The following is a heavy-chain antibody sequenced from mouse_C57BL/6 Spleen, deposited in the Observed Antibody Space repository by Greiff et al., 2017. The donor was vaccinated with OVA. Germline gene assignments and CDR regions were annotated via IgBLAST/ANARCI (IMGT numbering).Heavy chain of an antibody. J-gene: IGHJ4*01. CDR2: IWSGGST. CDR3: ARGGVANAMDY. Sequence: VKVVESGPGLVQPSQSLSITCTVSGFSLTSYGVHWVRQSPGKGLEWLGVIWSGGSTDYNAAFISRLSISKDNSKSQVFFKMNSLQADDTAIYYCARGGVANAMDYWGQGTSVTVSS. D-gene: IGHD1-1*01. V-gene: IGHV2-2*01. CDR1: GFSLTSYG.